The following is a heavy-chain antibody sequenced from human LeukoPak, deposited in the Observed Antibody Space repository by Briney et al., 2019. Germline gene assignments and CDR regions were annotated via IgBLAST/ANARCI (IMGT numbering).Heavy chain of an antibody. CDR2: IYPGDSDT. Sequence: NAGESLKISCKGSGYSFTSYWIGWVRQMPGKGLEWMGIIYPGDSDTRYSPSFQGQVTISADKSISTAYLQWSSLKASDTAMYYCARLRPYDSSGLDYWGQGTLVTVSS. D-gene: IGHD3-22*01. V-gene: IGHV5-51*01. CDR1: GYSFTSYW. CDR3: ARLRPYDSSGLDY. J-gene: IGHJ4*02.